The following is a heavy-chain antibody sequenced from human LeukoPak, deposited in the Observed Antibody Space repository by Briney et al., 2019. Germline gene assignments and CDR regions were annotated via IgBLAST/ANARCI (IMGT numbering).Heavy chain of an antibody. J-gene: IGHJ4*02. CDR3: AKGRWLQSPFDY. CDR2: ISWNSGSI. V-gene: IGHV3-9*01. Sequence: GGSLRLSCAASGFTFDDYAMHWVRQAPGKGPEWVSGISWNSGSIGYADSVKGRFTISRDNAKNSLYLQMNSLRAEDTALYYCAKGRWLQSPFDYWGQGTLVTVSS. D-gene: IGHD5-24*01. CDR1: GFTFDDYA.